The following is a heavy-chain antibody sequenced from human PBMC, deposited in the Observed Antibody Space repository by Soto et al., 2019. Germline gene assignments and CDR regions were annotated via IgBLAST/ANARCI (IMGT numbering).Heavy chain of an antibody. CDR3: ASLYGDNALDT. D-gene: IGHD3-10*01. Sequence: PSETLSLTCTVSGGSISSSSYYWGWIRQPPGKGLEWIGTIYYSGSTYYNPSLKSRVTISADTSKNQFSLKLTSVTAADTAVYYCASLYGDNALDTWGKETRVTFSS. J-gene: IGHJ4*02. CDR1: GGSISSSSYY. V-gene: IGHV4-39*01. CDR2: IYYSGST.